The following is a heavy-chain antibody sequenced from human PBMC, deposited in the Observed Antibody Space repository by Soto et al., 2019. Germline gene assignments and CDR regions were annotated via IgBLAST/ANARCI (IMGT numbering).Heavy chain of an antibody. CDR1: GFTFDYYA. CDR2: ISWNSGQT. D-gene: IGHD6-6*01. CDR3: AKAYSSSGHVAFDI. J-gene: IGHJ3*02. Sequence: SLRLSCTASGFTFDYYAFHWVRQTPGKGLEWVSGISWNSGQTGYADSVKGRFTISRDDAKNSVYLQMNSLRVDDSALYYCAKAYSSSGHVAFDIWVLGTRVTVSS. V-gene: IGHV3-9*01.